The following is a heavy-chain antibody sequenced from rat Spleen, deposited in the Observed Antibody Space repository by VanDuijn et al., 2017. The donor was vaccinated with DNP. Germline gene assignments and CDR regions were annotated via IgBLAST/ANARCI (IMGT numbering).Heavy chain of an antibody. J-gene: IGHJ2*01. CDR2: INKDSSAI. CDR1: GFTFSTYW. V-gene: IGHV4-2*01. D-gene: IGHD1-12*02. CDR3: VRPDYYDGSYPLY. Sequence: EVQLVESGGGLVPPGRSMKLSCAASGFTFSTYWMYWIRQAPGKGLEWIGKINKDSSAINYTPSLKERFTISRDNAQNSLYLQMNTLGSEDTATYYCVRPDYYDGSYPLYWGQGVMVTVSS.